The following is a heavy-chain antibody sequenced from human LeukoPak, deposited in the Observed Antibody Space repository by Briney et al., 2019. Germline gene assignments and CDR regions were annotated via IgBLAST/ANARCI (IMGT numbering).Heavy chain of an antibody. CDR2: IKGSAEAT. J-gene: IGHJ4*02. D-gene: IGHD3-22*01. CDR3: ARDHESSGYPTSDY. V-gene: IGHV3-23*01. Sequence: GGSLRLSCEASGFTFSSYITTWVRQAPGKGLEWVSTIKGSAEATFYADSVKDRFTISRDNSKNTLYLQMNSLRADDTALYFCARDHESSGYPTSDYWGQRTLVTVSS. CDR1: GFTFSSYI.